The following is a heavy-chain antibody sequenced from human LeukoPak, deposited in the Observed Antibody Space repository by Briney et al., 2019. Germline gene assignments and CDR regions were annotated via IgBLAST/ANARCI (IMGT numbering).Heavy chain of an antibody. CDR2: INHSGST. CDR1: GGSFSGYY. Sequence: SETLSLTCAVYGGSFSGYYWSWIRQPPGKGLEWIGEINHSGSTNYNPSLKSRVTISVDTSKNQFSLKLSSVTAADTAVYYCARVAAPDNYYDSSGYYTEDYYYGMDVWGQGTTVTVSS. D-gene: IGHD3-22*01. CDR3: ARVAAPDNYYDSSGYYTEDYYYGMDV. J-gene: IGHJ6*02. V-gene: IGHV4-34*01.